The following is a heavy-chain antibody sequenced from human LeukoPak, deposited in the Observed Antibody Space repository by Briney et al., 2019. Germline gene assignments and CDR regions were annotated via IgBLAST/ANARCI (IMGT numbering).Heavy chain of an antibody. CDR3: ARERTTAGILYYYYYGMDV. Sequence: ASVEVSCKASGYTFTSYYMHWVRQAPGQGLEWMGIINPSGGSTSYAQKFQGRVTMTRDTSTSTVYMELSSLRSEDTAVYYCARERTTAGILYYYYYGMDVWGQGTTVTVSS. V-gene: IGHV1-46*01. D-gene: IGHD5-18*01. CDR2: INPSGGST. J-gene: IGHJ6*02. CDR1: GYTFTSYY.